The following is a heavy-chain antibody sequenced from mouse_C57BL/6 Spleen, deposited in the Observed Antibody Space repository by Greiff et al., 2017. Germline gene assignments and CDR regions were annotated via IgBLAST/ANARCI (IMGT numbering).Heavy chain of an antibody. Sequence: VKRVESGAELVRPGTSVKVSCKASGYAFTTYLIEWVKQRPGKGLEWIGVINPGSGGTNYTEKFKGKATLTADNSSSTAYMQLSSLTSEDSTVSFYARAVYYGRGGDYYAMDYWGQGTSVTVSS. CDR1: GYAFTTYL. V-gene: IGHV1-54*01. CDR2: INPGSGGT. D-gene: IGHD1-1*01. CDR3: ARAVYYGRGGDYYAMDY. J-gene: IGHJ4*01.